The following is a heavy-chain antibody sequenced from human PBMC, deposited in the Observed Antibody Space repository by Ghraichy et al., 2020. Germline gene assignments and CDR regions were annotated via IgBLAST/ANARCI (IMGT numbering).Heavy chain of an antibody. CDR1: GYTFTSYD. Sequence: ASVKVSCKASGYTFTSYDINWVRQATGQGLEWMGWMNPNSGNTGYAQKFQGRVTMTRNTSISTAYMELSSLRSEDTAVYYCARGSWLYYGMDVWGQGTTVTVSS. CDR3: ARGSWLYYGMDV. V-gene: IGHV1-8*01. J-gene: IGHJ6*02. CDR2: MNPNSGNT. D-gene: IGHD6-13*01.